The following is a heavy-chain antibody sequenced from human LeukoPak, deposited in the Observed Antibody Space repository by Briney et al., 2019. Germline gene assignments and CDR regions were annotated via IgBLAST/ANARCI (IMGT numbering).Heavy chain of an antibody. CDR1: GFIFSNFG. D-gene: IGHD6-19*01. CDR2: ISFDGTNK. Sequence: GGSLRLSCAASGFIFSNFGMHWVRQAPGKGLEWVAVISFDGTNKYYADSVKGRLTISRDNSENTLHLQMNSLRAEDTAVYFCVREVAVSGTENGAFNVWGPGTTVTVSS. V-gene: IGHV3-30*03. CDR3: VREVAVSGTENGAFNV. J-gene: IGHJ6*02.